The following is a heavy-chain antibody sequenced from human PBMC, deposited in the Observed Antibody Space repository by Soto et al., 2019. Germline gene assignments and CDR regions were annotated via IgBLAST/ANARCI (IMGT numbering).Heavy chain of an antibody. Sequence: GGSLRLSCAASGFTFSSYAMSWVRQAPGKGLEWVSAISGSGGSTYYADSVKGRFTISRDNSKNTLYLQMNNLRAEDTAVYCCAKVGAARPREYYFDYWGQGTLVTVSS. J-gene: IGHJ4*02. CDR2: ISGSGGST. CDR3: AKVGAARPREYYFDY. CDR1: GFTFSSYA. V-gene: IGHV3-23*01. D-gene: IGHD6-6*01.